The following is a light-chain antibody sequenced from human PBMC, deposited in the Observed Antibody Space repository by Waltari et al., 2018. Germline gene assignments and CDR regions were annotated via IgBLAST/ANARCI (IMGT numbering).Light chain of an antibody. Sequence: EIVLTQSPATLSLSPGERATLSCRASQRVSSYLAWYQQKPGQAPRLLIYDASNRATGSPARFSGSGSGTDFTLTISSLEPEDFAVYYCQQRSNWPRGTFGGGTKVEIK. V-gene: IGKV3-11*01. CDR2: DAS. J-gene: IGKJ4*01. CDR3: QQRSNWPRGT. CDR1: QRVSSY.